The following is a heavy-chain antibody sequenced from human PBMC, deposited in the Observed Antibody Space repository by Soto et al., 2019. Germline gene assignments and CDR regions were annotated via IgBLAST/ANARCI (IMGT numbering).Heavy chain of an antibody. J-gene: IGHJ6*02. CDR3: APLSVSLSGPYGIHV. Sequence: SETLSLTCSVSGYSVSSSDYYWAWIRQPPGKGREWIGSMLYSGLTYYNPSLKSRVTLSVDTSKNQFSVRLHSVTASDTAVYYCAPLSVSLSGPYGIHVWGQGTTVTVSS. CDR2: MLYSGLT. D-gene: IGHD2-15*01. CDR1: GYSVSSSDYY. V-gene: IGHV4-39*01.